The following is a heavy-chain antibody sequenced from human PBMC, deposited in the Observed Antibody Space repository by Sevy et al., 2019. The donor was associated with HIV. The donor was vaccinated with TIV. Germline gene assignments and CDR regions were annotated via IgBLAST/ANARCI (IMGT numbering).Heavy chain of an antibody. V-gene: IGHV3-23*01. CDR3: AKGPPYYDFWRRLYYYYGMDV. D-gene: IGHD3-3*01. CDR2: ISGSGGST. Sequence: GGSLRLSCAASGFTFSSYAMSWVRQAPGKGLEWVSAISGSGGSTYYADSVKGRFTISRENSKNTLYLQMNSLRAEDTAVYYCAKGPPYYDFWRRLYYYYGMDVWVKGTTVTVS. CDR1: GFTFSSYA. J-gene: IGHJ6*04.